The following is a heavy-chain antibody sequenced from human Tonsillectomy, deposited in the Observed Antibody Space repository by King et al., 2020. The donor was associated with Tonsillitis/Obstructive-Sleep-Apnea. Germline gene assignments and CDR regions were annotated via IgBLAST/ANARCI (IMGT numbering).Heavy chain of an antibody. Sequence: VQLVESGAEVKKPGSSVKVSCKASGGTFSSYAISWVRQAPGQGLEWMGGIIPIFGTANYAQKFQGRVTITADESTSTAYRELSSLRSEDTAVYYCARVQTSYCSSTSCYRDYYYYYMDVWGKGTTVTVSS. CDR3: ARVQTSYCSSTSCYRDYYYYYMDV. CDR1: GGTFSSYA. CDR2: IIPIFGTA. V-gene: IGHV1-69*01. D-gene: IGHD2-2*02. J-gene: IGHJ6*03.